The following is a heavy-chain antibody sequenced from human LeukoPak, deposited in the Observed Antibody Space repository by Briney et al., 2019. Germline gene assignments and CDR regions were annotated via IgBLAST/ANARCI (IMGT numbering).Heavy chain of an antibody. CDR3: AIRFGRLEAGGTPFDS. CDR1: GGAFSDYL. V-gene: IGHV4-34*01. Sequence: QTSETLSPTRAVYGGAFSDYLGTWIRPSPRKGLEGNGGVNHSGRTNYNPSLKSRVSISVDRSKKQFSLKLTSVTAADTALYYCAIRFGRLEAGGTPFDSWGQGTLVTVSS. CDR2: VNHSGRT. D-gene: IGHD6-13*01. J-gene: IGHJ4*02.